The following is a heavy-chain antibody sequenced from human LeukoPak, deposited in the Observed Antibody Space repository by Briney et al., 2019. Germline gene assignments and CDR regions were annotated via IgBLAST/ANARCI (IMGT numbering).Heavy chain of an antibody. J-gene: IGHJ4*02. D-gene: IGHD2-2*01. CDR2: IKQDGSEK. Sequence: AGGSLRLSCAASGFTFGSYGMHWVRQAPGKGLEWVANIKQDGSEKYYVDSVKGRFTISRDNAKNSLYLQMNSLRAEDTAVYYCARDGAPDIVVVPAATQYYFDYWGQGTLVTVSS. V-gene: IGHV3-7*01. CDR3: ARDGAPDIVVVPAATQYYFDY. CDR1: GFTFGSYG.